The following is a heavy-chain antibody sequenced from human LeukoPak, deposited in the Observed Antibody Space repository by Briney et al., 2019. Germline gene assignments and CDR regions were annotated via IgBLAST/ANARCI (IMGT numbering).Heavy chain of an antibody. V-gene: IGHV4-39*07. D-gene: IGHD3-10*01. CDR2: ISYSGST. CDR1: GGSISSSSYY. Sequence: SETLSLTCTVSGGSISSSSYYWGWIRQPPGKGLEWIGSISYSGSTYSNPSLKSRVTISVDTSKNQFSLKLSSVTAADTAVYYCARDLTKGTMVRGVNWFDPWGQGTLVTVSS. J-gene: IGHJ5*02. CDR3: ARDLTKGTMVRGVNWFDP.